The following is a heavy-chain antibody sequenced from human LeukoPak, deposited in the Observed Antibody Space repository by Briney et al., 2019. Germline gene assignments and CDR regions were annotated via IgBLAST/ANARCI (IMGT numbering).Heavy chain of an antibody. V-gene: IGHV1-69*04. Sequence: SVKVSCKASGGTFSSYAISWVRQAPGQGLEWMGRIIPILGIANYAQKFQGRVTITADKSTSTAYMELSSLRSEDTAVYYCARDFTHRQAFDIWGQGTMVTVSS. CDR1: GGTFSSYA. CDR3: ARDFTHRQAFDI. CDR2: IIPILGIA. J-gene: IGHJ3*02.